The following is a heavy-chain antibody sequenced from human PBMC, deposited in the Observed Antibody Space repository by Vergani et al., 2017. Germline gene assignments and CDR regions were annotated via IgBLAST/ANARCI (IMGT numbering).Heavy chain of an antibody. CDR3: ARVGTSSNRDYFDY. Sequence: QVQLVQSGAEVKKPGASVKVSCKASGYTFTDYFMHWVRQAPGQGLEWMGWINPNSGGTNYAQKFQGRVTMPRDTSISTAYMELSNLRSXDTAVYYCARVGTSSNRDYFDYWGQGTLVTVSS. V-gene: IGHV1-2*02. J-gene: IGHJ4*02. D-gene: IGHD2-2*01. CDR1: GYTFTDYF. CDR2: INPNSGGT.